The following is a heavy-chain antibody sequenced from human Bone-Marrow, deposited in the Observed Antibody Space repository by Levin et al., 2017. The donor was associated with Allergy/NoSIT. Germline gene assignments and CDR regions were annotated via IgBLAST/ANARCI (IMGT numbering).Heavy chain of an antibody. Sequence: GGSLRLSCGDSGFKFGSYSMNWVRQAPGKGLEWVSYISVSSGSVSYADSVKGRFTISRDDAKNSLYLQMNSLRDADTAVYYCARTSPNRGGMDVWGQGTRVTVS. J-gene: IGHJ6*02. CDR3: ARTSPNRGGMDV. V-gene: IGHV3-48*02. D-gene: IGHD2/OR15-2a*01. CDR2: ISVSSGSV. CDR1: GFKFGSYS.